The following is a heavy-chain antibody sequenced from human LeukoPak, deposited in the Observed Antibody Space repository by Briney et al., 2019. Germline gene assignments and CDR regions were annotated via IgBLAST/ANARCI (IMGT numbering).Heavy chain of an antibody. J-gene: IGHJ6*02. CDR1: GGSFSGYY. CDR3: ARGLNYYYGMDV. V-gene: IGHV4-34*01. CDR2: INHSGST. Sequence: SETLSLTCAVYGGSFSGYYWSWIRQPPGKGVEWIGEINHSGSTNYNPSLKSRVTISVDTSKNQFSLKLSSVTAADTAVYYCARGLNYYYGMDVWGQGTTVTVSS.